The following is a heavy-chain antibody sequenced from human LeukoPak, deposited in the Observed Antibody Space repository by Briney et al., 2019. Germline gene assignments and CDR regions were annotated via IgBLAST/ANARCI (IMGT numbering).Heavy chain of an antibody. CDR3: ASLDYYGSGSYYSLMDV. CDR1: GFTFSTYA. J-gene: IGHJ6*02. CDR2: ISSSSSYI. D-gene: IGHD3-10*01. Sequence: PGGSLRLSCAASGFTFSTYAISWVRPAPGKGLEWVSSISSSSSYIYYADSVKGRFTISRDNAKNSLYLQMNSLRAEDTAVYYCASLDYYGSGSYYSLMDVWGQGTTATVSS. V-gene: IGHV3-21*01.